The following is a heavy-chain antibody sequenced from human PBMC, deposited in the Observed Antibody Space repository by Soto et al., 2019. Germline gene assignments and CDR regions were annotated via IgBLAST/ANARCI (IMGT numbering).Heavy chain of an antibody. CDR3: ARDIGFDYVG. D-gene: IGHD3-16*01. J-gene: IGHJ4*02. CDR2: INADGSEI. Sequence: EVQLVESGGGLVQPGGSLRVSCAVSGFPFISFWMSCVRQAPGKGLEWVATINADGSEIYYVDSVKGRFTISRENAQNSLYLQMRSLSDEDTAVYFCARDIGFDYVGWGPGTRVTVSS. V-gene: IGHV3-7*01. CDR1: GFPFISFW.